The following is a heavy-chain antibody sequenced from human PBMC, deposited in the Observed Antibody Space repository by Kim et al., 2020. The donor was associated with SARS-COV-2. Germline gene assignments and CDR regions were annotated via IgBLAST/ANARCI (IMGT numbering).Heavy chain of an antibody. V-gene: IGHV4-4*02. CDR3: AQGEGSGSYYNPLDY. CDR2: IYHSGST. J-gene: IGHJ4*02. Sequence: SETLSLTCAVSGGSISSSNWWSWVRQPPGKGLEWIGEIYHSGSTNYNPSLKSRVTISVDKSKNQFSLKLSSVTAADTAVYYCAQGEGSGSYYNPLDYWGQGTLVTVSS. D-gene: IGHD3-10*01. CDR1: GGSISSSNW.